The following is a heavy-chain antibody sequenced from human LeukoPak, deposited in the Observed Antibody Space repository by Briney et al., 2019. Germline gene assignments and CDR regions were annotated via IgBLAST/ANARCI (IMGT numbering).Heavy chain of an antibody. CDR3: ARLKNILTGYYCFDY. V-gene: IGHV4-59*08. J-gene: IGHJ4*02. CDR2: IYYSGST. Sequence: SETLSLTCTVSGVSITSYYRSWIRQPPGKGLEWIGYIYYSGSTNYNPSLKSRVTISVDTSKNQFSLKLSSVTAADTAVYYCARLKNILTGYYCFDYWGQGTLVTVSS. CDR1: GVSITSYY. D-gene: IGHD3-9*01.